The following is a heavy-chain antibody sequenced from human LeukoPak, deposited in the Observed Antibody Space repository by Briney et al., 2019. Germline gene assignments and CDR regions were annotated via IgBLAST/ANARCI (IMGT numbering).Heavy chain of an antibody. CDR3: ATQSYFDGRGDDAFDI. V-gene: IGHV1-18*01. J-gene: IGHJ3*02. Sequence: ASVKVSCKASGYTFDNYGISWVRQVPGQGLEWLGWISPYNGNTKFAQKFQGRVTVTTETSTSTAYMELRNLRSDDTAVHYCATQSYFDGRGDDAFDIWGQGTMVTVSS. CDR2: ISPYNGNT. D-gene: IGHD2-15*01. CDR1: GYTFDNYG.